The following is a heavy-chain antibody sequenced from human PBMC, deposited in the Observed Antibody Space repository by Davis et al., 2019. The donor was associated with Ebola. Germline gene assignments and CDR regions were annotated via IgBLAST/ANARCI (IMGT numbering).Heavy chain of an antibody. CDR2: ISGSGGST. J-gene: IGHJ4*02. Sequence: GGSLRLSCTDSVITFSSYAMTWVRQAPGKGLEWVSAISGSGGSTYYADSVKGRFTISRDNSKNTLYLQMNSLRAEDTAVYYCAKDEAPITMIVVVIDYWRQGTLVTVSS. CDR3: AKDEAPITMIVVVIDY. D-gene: IGHD3-22*01. V-gene: IGHV3-23*01. CDR1: VITFSSYA.